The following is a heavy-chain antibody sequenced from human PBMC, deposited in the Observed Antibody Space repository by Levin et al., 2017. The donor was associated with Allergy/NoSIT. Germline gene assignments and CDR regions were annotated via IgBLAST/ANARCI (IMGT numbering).Heavy chain of an antibody. D-gene: IGHD6-13*01. CDR1: GGSISSYY. CDR2: ITGSGST. Sequence: SETLSLTCTVSGGSISSYYWTWFRQPPGKGLECIGYITGSGSTNYNPSLKSRVTISADMSKNQFSLKVNSVTAADTAIYYCARGYGAGSTWRPTSFDHWGLGTLVTVS. J-gene: IGHJ4*02. CDR3: ARGYGAGSTWRPTSFDH. V-gene: IGHV4-59*08.